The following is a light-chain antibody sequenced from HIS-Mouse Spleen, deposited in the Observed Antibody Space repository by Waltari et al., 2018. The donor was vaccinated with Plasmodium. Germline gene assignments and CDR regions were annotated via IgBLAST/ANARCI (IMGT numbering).Light chain of an antibody. CDR1: QSVSSSY. Sequence: EIVFTQSPGTLSLSPGARATLSCRASQSVSSSYLAWYQQKPGQAPRLLIYGASSRATGIPDRFSGSGSGTDFTLTISRLEPEDFAVYYCQQYGSSPLTFGGGTKVEIK. CDR2: GAS. V-gene: IGKV3-20*01. CDR3: QQYGSSPLT. J-gene: IGKJ4*01.